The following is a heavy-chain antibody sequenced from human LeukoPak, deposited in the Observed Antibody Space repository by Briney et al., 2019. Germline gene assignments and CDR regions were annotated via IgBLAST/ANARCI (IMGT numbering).Heavy chain of an antibody. J-gene: IGHJ4*02. CDR1: GFTFNTYT. Sequence: PGGSLRLSCAASGFTFNTYTMNWVRQAPGKGLEWVSGISGTGLSTYYADSVRGRFTISRDNSENTLYLQMSSLRVDDTAVYYCAKEGSRWGQGTPVSVSS. V-gene: IGHV3-23*01. CDR3: AKEGSR. CDR2: ISGTGLST. D-gene: IGHD3-10*01.